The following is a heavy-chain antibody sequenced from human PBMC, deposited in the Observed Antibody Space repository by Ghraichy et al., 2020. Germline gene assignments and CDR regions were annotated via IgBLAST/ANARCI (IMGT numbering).Heavy chain of an antibody. CDR1: GFTFSSYS. CDR3: AREDVEGV. J-gene: IGHJ4*02. CDR2: ISTSSTTI. Sequence: GGSLRLSFAAFGFTFSSYSMNWVRQAPGKGLEWVSYISTSSTTIYYADSMRGRFTISRDNAKNSLYLQMNSLRDEDTAVYYCAREDVEGVWGQGTLVTVSS. D-gene: IGHD3-16*01. V-gene: IGHV3-48*02.